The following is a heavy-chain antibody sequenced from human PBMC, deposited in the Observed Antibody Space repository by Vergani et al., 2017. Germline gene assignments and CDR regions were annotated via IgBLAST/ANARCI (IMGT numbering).Heavy chain of an antibody. CDR2: IYNSGNG. CDR1: GDSIISRSYY. J-gene: IGHJ4*02. CDR3: ARENVVIARIFDF. V-gene: IGHV4-39*07. D-gene: IGHD2-21*01. Sequence: QMQLQESGPGLVKASETLSLTCTVSGDSIISRSYYWGWIRQPPGKGLEWIGSIYNSGNGDSSSSLKSRVTISVDTSKNQFSLKLTSVTAADTAMYYCARENVVIARIFDFWGQGTLVTVSS.